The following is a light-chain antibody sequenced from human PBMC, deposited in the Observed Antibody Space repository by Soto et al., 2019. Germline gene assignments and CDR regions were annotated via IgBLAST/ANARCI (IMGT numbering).Light chain of an antibody. J-gene: IGKJ5*01. Sequence: EIVLTQSPATLSLSPGERATLSCRASQSVRNYLAWYQQKPGQAPRLLIYDASNRATGIPARFSGSGSGTDFTLTISSLEPEDFGVYYCQQRGNWITFGQGTRLEIK. CDR2: DAS. CDR3: QQRGNWIT. V-gene: IGKV3-11*01. CDR1: QSVRNY.